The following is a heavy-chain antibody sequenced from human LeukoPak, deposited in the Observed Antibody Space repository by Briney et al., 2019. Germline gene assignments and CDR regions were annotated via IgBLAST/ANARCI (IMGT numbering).Heavy chain of an antibody. D-gene: IGHD3-10*01. V-gene: IGHV3-23*01. Sequence: GGSLRLSCAASGFTFSSYAMSWVRQAPGKGLEWVSSVTGNGDNTFHADSVEGRFTISRDNSKNMLYLQINSLRAEDTAVYYCASDRNYFEALHRSYWGQGTLVTVSS. CDR2: VTGNGDNT. J-gene: IGHJ4*02. CDR3: ASDRNYFEALHRSY. CDR1: GFTFSSYA.